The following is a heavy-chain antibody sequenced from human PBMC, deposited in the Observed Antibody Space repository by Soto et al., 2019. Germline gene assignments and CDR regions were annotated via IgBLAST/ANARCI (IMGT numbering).Heavy chain of an antibody. J-gene: IGHJ4*02. CDR3: ARDDCSGGSCYEANLDY. CDR2: INPNSGGT. D-gene: IGHD2-15*01. CDR1: GYTFTGYY. Sequence: ASVKVSCKASGYTFTGYYMHWVRQAPGQGLEWMGWINPNSGGTNYAQKFQGWVTMTRDTSISTAYMELSRLRSDDTAVYYCARDDCSGGSCYEANLDYWGQGTLVTVS. V-gene: IGHV1-2*04.